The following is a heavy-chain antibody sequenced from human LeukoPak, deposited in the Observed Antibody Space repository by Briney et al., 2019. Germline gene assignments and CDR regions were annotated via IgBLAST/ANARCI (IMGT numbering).Heavy chain of an antibody. CDR3: ARALLGNYYYYMDV. V-gene: IGHV3-9*01. D-gene: IGHD3-3*02. J-gene: IGHJ6*03. CDR2: ISWNSGSI. CDR1: GFTYDDYA. Sequence: GGSLRLSCAASGFTYDDYAMHWVRQAPGKGLEWVSGISWNSGSIGYADSVKGRFTISRDNAKNSLYLQMNSLRAEDTALYYCARALLGNYYYYMDVWGKGTTVTISS.